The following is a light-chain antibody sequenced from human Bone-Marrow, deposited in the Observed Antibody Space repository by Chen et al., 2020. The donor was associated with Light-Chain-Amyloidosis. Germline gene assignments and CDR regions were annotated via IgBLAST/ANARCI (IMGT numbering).Light chain of an antibody. Sequence: QSALTHPASVSVSPGPSITTSCTGTSSDVGGDNHVSWYQQHPDKAPKLMIYEVTTRPSWVPDRFSGSKSDNPASLTISGLQTEDEADYFCSSYTITNTLVFGSGTRVTVL. CDR2: EVT. J-gene: IGLJ1*01. CDR3: SSYTITNTLV. CDR1: SSDVGGDNH. V-gene: IGLV2-14*01.